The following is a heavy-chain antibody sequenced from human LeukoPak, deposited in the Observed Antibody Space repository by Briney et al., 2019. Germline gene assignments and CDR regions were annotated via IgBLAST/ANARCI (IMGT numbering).Heavy chain of an antibody. J-gene: IGHJ4*02. CDR1: GFTFSSYG. CDR2: ISGSGGST. D-gene: IGHD3-22*01. Sequence: GGSLRLSCAASGFTFSSYGMSWVRQAPGKGLEWVSAISGSGGSTYYADSVKGRFTISRDNSKNTLYLQMNSLRAEDTAVYYCYCDSSGYYPTGYWGQGTLVTVSS. CDR3: YCDSSGYYPTGY. V-gene: IGHV3-23*01.